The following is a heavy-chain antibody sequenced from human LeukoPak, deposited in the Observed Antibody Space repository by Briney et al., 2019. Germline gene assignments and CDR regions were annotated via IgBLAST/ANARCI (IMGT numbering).Heavy chain of an antibody. CDR2: INRDGGLT. J-gene: IGHJ3*01. CDR3: AREEHRLAEAGTSAFDL. V-gene: IGHV3-74*01. CDR1: GFTFSENW. Sequence: GGSVRLSCVASGFTFSENWMHWVRQAPGKGLAWVSHINRDGGLTNYADSVKGRFTVSRDNARNTVYLQMSSLRVEDTAIYFCAREEHRLAEAGTSAFDLGGQGTLVTVSP. D-gene: IGHD6-13*01.